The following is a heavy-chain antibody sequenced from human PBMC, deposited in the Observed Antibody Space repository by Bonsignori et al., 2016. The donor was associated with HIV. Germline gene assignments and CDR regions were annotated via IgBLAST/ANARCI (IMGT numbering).Heavy chain of an antibody. Sequence: VRQMPGKGLEWMGIIYPGDSDTRYSPSFQGQVTISADKSISTAYLQWSSLKASDTAMYYCARDGYNKHGAFDIWGQGTMVTVSS. CDR3: ARDGYNKHGAFDI. J-gene: IGHJ3*02. V-gene: IGHV5-51*01. D-gene: IGHD5-24*01. CDR2: IYPGDSDT.